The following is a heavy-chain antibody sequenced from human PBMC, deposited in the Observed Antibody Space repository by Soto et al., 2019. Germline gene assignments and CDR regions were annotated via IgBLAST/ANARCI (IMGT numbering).Heavy chain of an antibody. CDR2: IYFSGSV. D-gene: IGHD2-2*01. J-gene: IGHJ4*02. CDR3: ARVSARCSIAGCYRGALSF. V-gene: IGHV4-30-4*01. Sequence: SETLSLTCTVSGDSITNRDNYWSWIRQPPGKGLEWIGYIYFSGSVYYNPSLKGRATISVDTARTQFSLRLRSVTPADTAVYYCARVSARCSIAGCYRGALSFWGQGALVTVSS. CDR1: GDSITNRDNY.